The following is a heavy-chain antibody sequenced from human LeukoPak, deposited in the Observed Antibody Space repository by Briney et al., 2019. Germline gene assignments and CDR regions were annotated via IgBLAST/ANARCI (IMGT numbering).Heavy chain of an antibody. D-gene: IGHD3-22*01. CDR2: IYYSGST. CDR3: ARGSGYRNWYFDL. CDR1: GGSISSYY. V-gene: IGHV4-59*01. Sequence: PSETLSLTCTVSGGSISSYYWSWIRQPPGKGLEWIGYIYYSGSTNYNPSLKSRVTISVDTSKNQFSLKLSSVTAADTAVYYCARGSGYRNWYFDLWGRGTLVTVSS. J-gene: IGHJ2*01.